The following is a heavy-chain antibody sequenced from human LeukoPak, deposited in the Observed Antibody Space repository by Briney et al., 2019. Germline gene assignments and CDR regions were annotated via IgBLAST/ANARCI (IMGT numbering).Heavy chain of an antibody. CDR3: RDPFDY. CDR2: IYYDGSSK. V-gene: IGHV3-30*02. J-gene: IGHJ4*02. CDR1: RFTFSNYG. Sequence: PGGSLRLSCAASRFTFSNYGIHWVRQAPGKGLEWVAFIYYDGSSKYYADSVKGRFTISRDNSKNTVYLQMNSLRGEDTAVYYCRDPFDYWGQGTLVTVSS.